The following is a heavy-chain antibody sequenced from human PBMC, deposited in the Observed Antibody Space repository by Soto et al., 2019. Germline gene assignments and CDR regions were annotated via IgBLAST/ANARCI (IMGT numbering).Heavy chain of an antibody. V-gene: IGHV4-34*01. CDR3: ARGRRYCSSTSCPLGYYMDV. J-gene: IGHJ6*03. CDR1: GGSFGGYY. Sequence: SETLSLTCAVYGGSFGGYYWSWVGQPPGKGLEWIGEINHSGSTNYNPSLKSRVTISVDTSKNQFSLKLSSVTAADTAVYYCARGRRYCSSTSCPLGYYMDVWGKGTTVTVSS. D-gene: IGHD2-2*01. CDR2: INHSGST.